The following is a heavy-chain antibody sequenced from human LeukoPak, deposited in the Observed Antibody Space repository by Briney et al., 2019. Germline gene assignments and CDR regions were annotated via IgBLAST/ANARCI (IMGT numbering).Heavy chain of an antibody. V-gene: IGHV4-59*01. CDR2: IYYSGST. Sequence: SETLSLTCAVYGGSFSGYYWSWIRQPPGKGLEWIGYIYYSGSTNYNPSLKSRVTISVDTSKNQFSLKLTSVTTADTAVYYCARRFYYEGAFDIWGQGTMVTVSS. D-gene: IGHD3-22*01. CDR1: GGSFSGYY. CDR3: ARRFYYEGAFDI. J-gene: IGHJ3*02.